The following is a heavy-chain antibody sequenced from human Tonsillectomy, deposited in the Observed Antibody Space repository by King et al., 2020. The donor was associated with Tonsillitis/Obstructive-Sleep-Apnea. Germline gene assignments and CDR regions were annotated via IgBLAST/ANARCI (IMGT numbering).Heavy chain of an antibody. J-gene: IGHJ4*02. Sequence: VQLVESGGGLVKPGGSLRLSCAASGFTFRHAWMSWVPPAPGKGVEWVGRIKSKTDGGKTDYAAPVKGRFTISSDDSKNTLYLQMNSLNTEDTAVYYCTTDLRLLTYWGQGTLVTVSS. CDR1: GFTFRHAW. CDR3: TTDLRLLTY. V-gene: IGHV3-15*01. CDR2: IKSKTDGGKT. D-gene: IGHD3-9*01.